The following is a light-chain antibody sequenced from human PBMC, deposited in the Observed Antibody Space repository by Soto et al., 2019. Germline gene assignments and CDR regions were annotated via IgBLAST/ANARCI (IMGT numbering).Light chain of an antibody. J-gene: IGLJ3*02. CDR2: DVI. Sequence: QSALTQPRSVSGSPGQSVTISCTGTSNDVGGYNFVSWYRQHPGKAPTLMIYDVIKRPSGVPDRFSGSKSGNTASLTIAGLQAEDEADYYCCSYAGSYTVVFGGGTKLTVL. CDR1: SNDVGGYNF. V-gene: IGLV2-11*01. CDR3: CSYAGSYTVV.